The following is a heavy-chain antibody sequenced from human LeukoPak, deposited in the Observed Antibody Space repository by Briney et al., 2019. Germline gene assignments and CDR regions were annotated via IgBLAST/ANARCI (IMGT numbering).Heavy chain of an antibody. CDR1: GFTSSSYD. CDR2: IGTAGDT. D-gene: IGHD6-19*01. J-gene: IGHJ3*02. CDR3: ARGAVALAFDI. V-gene: IGHV3-13*04. Sequence: PGGSLRLSCAASGFTSSSYDMHWVRQATGKGLEWVSAIGTAGDTYYPGSVKGRFTISRENAKNSLYLQMNSLRAGDTAVYYCARGAVALAFDIWGQGTMVTVSS.